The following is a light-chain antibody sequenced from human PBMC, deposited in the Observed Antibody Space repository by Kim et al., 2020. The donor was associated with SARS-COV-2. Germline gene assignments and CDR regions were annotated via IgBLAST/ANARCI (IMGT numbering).Light chain of an antibody. CDR3: QQYGSSSYT. V-gene: IGKV3-20*01. J-gene: IGKJ2*01. Sequence: LSLWESATLCCRASQSVSSSYLAWYQQKAGQAPRLLIYGASNRASGIPDRFSGSGSGTAFTLTITGLEPEDFAVYYCQQYGSSSYTFGQGTKLEI. CDR1: QSVSSSY. CDR2: GAS.